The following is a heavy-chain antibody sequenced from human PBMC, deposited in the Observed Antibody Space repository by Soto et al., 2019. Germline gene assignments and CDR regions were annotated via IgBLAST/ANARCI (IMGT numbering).Heavy chain of an antibody. D-gene: IGHD2-15*01. Sequence: QVQLVQSGAEVKKPGASVKVSCKASGYTFSNYDINWVRQAPGQGLEWMGWMNPKTGNTGYAQNLQGRVTMTRNSAISTAHMEQSSLTSDNTAVYYCARGQHLLLNSDAFDSWGQGTMVTVSS. CDR1: GYTFSNYD. CDR3: ARGQHLLLNSDAFDS. CDR2: MNPKTGNT. V-gene: IGHV1-8*02. J-gene: IGHJ3*02.